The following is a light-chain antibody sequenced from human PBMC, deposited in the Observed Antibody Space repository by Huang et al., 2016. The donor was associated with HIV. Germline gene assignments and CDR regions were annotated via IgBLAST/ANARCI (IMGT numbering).Light chain of an antibody. V-gene: IGKV3-15*01. CDR2: GAS. J-gene: IGKJ1*01. CDR1: QSINSN. CDR3: QQYYHWPQT. Sequence: EIVLTQSPATLSVSPGERATLSCRASQSINSNLAWYQQKDGQAPRLIISGASTRASGIPARFSGSGSRTECTLTISSLQSEDFAVYYCQQYYHWPQTFGQGTKVEIK.